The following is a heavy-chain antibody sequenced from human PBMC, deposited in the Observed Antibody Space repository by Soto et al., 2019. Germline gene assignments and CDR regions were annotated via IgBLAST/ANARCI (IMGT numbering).Heavy chain of an antibody. J-gene: IGHJ4*02. CDR2: ISGSGGST. CDR1: GFTFSSYA. V-gene: IGHV3-23*01. D-gene: IGHD2-2*03. Sequence: GGSLRLSCTASGFTFSSYAMSWVRQAPGKGLEWVSAISGSGGSTYYADSVKGRFAISRDNSKNTLYLQMNSLRAEDTAVHYCANTPPIGVGIGFDYWGQGTLVTVS. CDR3: ANTPPIGVGIGFDY.